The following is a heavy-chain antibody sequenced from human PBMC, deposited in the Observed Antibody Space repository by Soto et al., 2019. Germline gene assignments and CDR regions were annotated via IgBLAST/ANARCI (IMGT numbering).Heavy chain of an antibody. CDR1: GFTFSEDW. D-gene: IGHD1-1*01. CDR3: ARYKRPNGLDL. Sequence: EVQLVESGGGLVQPGGSLRLSCLLSGFTFSEDWMGWVRQAPGKGLEWVANMKPDETERYYVDSVRGRFTISRDGAENSLHLEMNSLRVEDTALYYWARYKRPNGLDLWGQGTTVTVSS. CDR2: MKPDETER. J-gene: IGHJ6*02. V-gene: IGHV3-7*03.